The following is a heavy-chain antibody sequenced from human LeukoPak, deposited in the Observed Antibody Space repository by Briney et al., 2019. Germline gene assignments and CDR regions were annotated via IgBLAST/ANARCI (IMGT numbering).Heavy chain of an antibody. Sequence: PGGSLRLSCAASGFTFSSYEMNWVRQAPGKGLEWVSYISSGGSTIYYADSVKGRFTISRDNAKNSLYLQMDSLRAEDTAVYYCARDGYGDYGHSDYWGQGTLVTVSS. D-gene: IGHD4-17*01. CDR2: ISSGGSTI. CDR1: GFTFSSYE. CDR3: ARDGYGDYGHSDY. V-gene: IGHV3-48*03. J-gene: IGHJ4*02.